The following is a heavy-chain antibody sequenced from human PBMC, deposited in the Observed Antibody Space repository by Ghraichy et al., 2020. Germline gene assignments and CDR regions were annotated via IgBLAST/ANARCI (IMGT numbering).Heavy chain of an antibody. D-gene: IGHD5-12*01. CDR1: GFTFSSYD. J-gene: IGHJ6*02. CDR2: IVTAGDT. V-gene: IGHV3-13*01. Sequence: GGSLRLSCAASGFTFSSYDMHWVRQATGKGLEWVSAIVTAGDTYYPGSVKGRFTISRENAKNSLYLQMNSLRAGDTAVYYCARGGPGYPYGMDVWGQGTTVTVSS. CDR3: ARGGPGYPYGMDV.